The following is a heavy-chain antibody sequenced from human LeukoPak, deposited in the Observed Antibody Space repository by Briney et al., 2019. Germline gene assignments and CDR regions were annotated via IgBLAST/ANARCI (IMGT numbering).Heavy chain of an antibody. CDR2: IYHSGYT. D-gene: IGHD2-21*01. Sequence: SETLSLTCNVSGYSISSGYYWSWIRQPPGKGLEWIGGIYHSGYTFYNSSLKSRVTISVDTSKNQFSLKLSSVTAADTAVYYCTRGARVFPDYYYYMDVWGKGTTVTVSS. CDR3: TRGARVFPDYYYYMDV. CDR1: GYSISSGYY. J-gene: IGHJ6*03. V-gene: IGHV4-38-2*02.